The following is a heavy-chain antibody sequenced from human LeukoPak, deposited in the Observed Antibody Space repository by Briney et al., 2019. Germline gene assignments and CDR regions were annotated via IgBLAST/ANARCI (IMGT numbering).Heavy chain of an antibody. V-gene: IGHV3-23*01. J-gene: IGHJ4*02. D-gene: IGHD3-3*01. Sequence: GGSLRLSCAASGFTFSSYAMSWVRQAPGKGLEWVSTISGSGGDTYYTDSVKGRFTISRDNSKNTLYLQMNSLRVEDTAVYYCAKEYYDFWSGYPHDYWGQGTLVTVSS. CDR2: ISGSGGDT. CDR3: AKEYYDFWSGYPHDY. CDR1: GFTFSSYA.